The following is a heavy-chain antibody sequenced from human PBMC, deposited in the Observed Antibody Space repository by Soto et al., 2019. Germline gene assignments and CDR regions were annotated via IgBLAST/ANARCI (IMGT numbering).Heavy chain of an antibody. J-gene: IGHJ4*02. Sequence: SETLSLTCAVYGGSFSSYHWSWIRQTPGKGLEWIGEINHLTTTNYNPSLKSRVIISLDTPKNQFSLKLSSVTAADTAVYYCARGYGTALAPIFWGQGILVTVPQ. CDR2: INHLTTT. D-gene: IGHD1-1*01. V-gene: IGHV4-34*01. CDR1: GGSFSSYH. CDR3: ARGYGTALAPIF.